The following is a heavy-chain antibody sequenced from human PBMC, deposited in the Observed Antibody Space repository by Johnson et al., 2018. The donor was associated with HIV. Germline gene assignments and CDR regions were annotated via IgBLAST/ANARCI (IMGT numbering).Heavy chain of an antibody. D-gene: IGHD3-22*01. J-gene: IGHJ3*02. Sequence: VQLVESGGGVVQPGGSLRLSCAASGFTISTFWMHWVRQVPGKGLMWVSRISGDGSSSSYADSVKGRFTISRDNAKNTLYPQMNSLRAEDTALYYCARDLGYYYDSSGHDAFDIWGQGTMVTVSS. CDR1: GFTISTFW. CDR3: ARDLGYYYDSSGHDAFDI. CDR2: ISGDGSSS. V-gene: IGHV3-74*01.